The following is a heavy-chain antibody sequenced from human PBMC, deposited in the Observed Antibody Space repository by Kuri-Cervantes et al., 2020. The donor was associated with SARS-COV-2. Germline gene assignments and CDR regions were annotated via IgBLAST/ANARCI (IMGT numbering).Heavy chain of an antibody. Sequence: ASVKVSCKASGYTFTGYYMHWVRQAPGQGLEWMGWINPNSGGTNYAQKFQGRVTMTRDTSISTAYMELSRLRSDDTAVYYCARDLWSVVRGVIARWFDPWGQGTLVTGSS. CDR3: ARDLWSVVRGVIARWFDP. CDR1: GYTFTGYY. CDR2: INPNSGGT. D-gene: IGHD3-10*01. V-gene: IGHV1-2*02. J-gene: IGHJ5*02.